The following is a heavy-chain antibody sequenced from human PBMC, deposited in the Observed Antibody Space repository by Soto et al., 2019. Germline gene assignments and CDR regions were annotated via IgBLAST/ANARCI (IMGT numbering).Heavy chain of an antibody. D-gene: IGHD4-4*01. CDR2: TRDKPNSYTT. CDR1: GFTLSDYY. Sequence: GGSLRLSCAVSGFTLSDYYVDWVRQAPGKGLEWVGRTRDKPNSYTTEYAASVEGRFTISRDDSKNSLYLQLNSLNTEDTAVYYCGRGGYRHYSAYYYYALDVWGQGTTVTVSS. CDR3: GRGGYRHYSAYYYYALDV. V-gene: IGHV3-72*01. J-gene: IGHJ6*02.